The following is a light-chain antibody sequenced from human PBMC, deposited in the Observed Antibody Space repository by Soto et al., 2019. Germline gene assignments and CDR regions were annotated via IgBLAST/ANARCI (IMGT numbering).Light chain of an antibody. J-gene: IGKJ1*01. Sequence: EIVMTQSPATLTVSPGERATLSCRASQSVSTYLAWYQQKPGQAPRLLIYDASTRATGIPARISGSGSGTEFTLTISSLQSEDFAVYYCQQYNNWRTFGQGTKVDIK. CDR1: QSVSTY. CDR2: DAS. CDR3: QQYNNWRT. V-gene: IGKV3-15*01.